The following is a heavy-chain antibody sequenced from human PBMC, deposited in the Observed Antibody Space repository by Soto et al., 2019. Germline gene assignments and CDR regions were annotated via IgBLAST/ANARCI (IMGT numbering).Heavy chain of an antibody. CDR1: GYTFTSFD. D-gene: IGHD1-1*01. Sequence: GASVKVSCKASGYTFTSFDINWVRQATGQGLEWMGWMNPNSGHTGYAQKFQGRVTMTRDTSISTAHMELSSLRDEDTAVYYCTRGRNSGDGYNGGGYWGQGTLVTVSS. V-gene: IGHV1-8*01. CDR3: TRGRNSGDGYNGGGY. J-gene: IGHJ4*02. CDR2: MNPNSGHT.